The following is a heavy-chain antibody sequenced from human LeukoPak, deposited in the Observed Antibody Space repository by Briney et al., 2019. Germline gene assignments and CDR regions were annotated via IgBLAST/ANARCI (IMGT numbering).Heavy chain of an antibody. CDR3: ARELSQIVWGGLDY. Sequence: GGSLRLSCAASGFIFSHYGMHWVRQAPGKGLEWVAVIQNDASTENFADSVRGRFTISRDNSKNTVFLQMNSLRVEDTAVYYCARELSQIVWGGLDYGGQGTLVSVSS. CDR2: IQNDASTE. J-gene: IGHJ4*02. D-gene: IGHD2-21*01. V-gene: IGHV3-33*05. CDR1: GFIFSHYG.